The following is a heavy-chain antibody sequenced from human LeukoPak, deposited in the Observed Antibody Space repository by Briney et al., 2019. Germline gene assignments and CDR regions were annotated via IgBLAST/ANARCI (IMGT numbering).Heavy chain of an antibody. CDR3: ARVERYYDILTGYYSAVWFDP. D-gene: IGHD3-9*01. CDR1: VGSISSGGYY. CDR2: IYYSGST. Sequence: SQTLSLTCTVSVGSISSGGYYWSWIRQHPGKGLVWIGYIYYSGSTYYNPSLKSRVTISVDTSNTQVSLKLSSVTAADTAVYYCARVERYYDILTGYYSAVWFDPWGQGTLVTVSS. V-gene: IGHV4-31*03. J-gene: IGHJ5*02.